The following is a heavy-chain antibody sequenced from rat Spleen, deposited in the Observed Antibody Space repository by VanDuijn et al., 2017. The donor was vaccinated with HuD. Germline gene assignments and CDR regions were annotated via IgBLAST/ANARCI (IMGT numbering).Heavy chain of an antibody. CDR2: ISTDGGST. J-gene: IGHJ2*01. V-gene: IGHV5-58*01. CDR1: GFTFSSYW. D-gene: IGHD1-6*01. CDR3: TRDRILRSTGFDY. Sequence: EVQLVETGGGLVQPGRSLRLSCVASGFTFSSYWMYWVRQAPGKGLEWVSSISTDGGSTYYPDSVKGRFTISRDNAKSSLYLQMDSLRSEDSATYYCTRDRILRSTGFDYWGQGVMVTVSS.